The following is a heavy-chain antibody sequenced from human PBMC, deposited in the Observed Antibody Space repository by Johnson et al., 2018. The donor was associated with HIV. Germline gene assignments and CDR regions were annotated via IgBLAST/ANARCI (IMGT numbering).Heavy chain of an antibody. D-gene: IGHD1-26*01. Sequence: QVQLVESGGGVVQPGRSLRLSCAASGFSFSSYGMHWVRQAPGKGLEWVAVIWYDGSNKYYADSVKGRFTISKDNSKNTLCLQMNSLRAEDTAVYYCARGVVGVLSNAFDIWGQGTMVIVSS. V-gene: IGHV3-33*08. CDR1: GFSFSSYG. CDR3: ARGVVGVLSNAFDI. CDR2: IWYDGSNK. J-gene: IGHJ3*02.